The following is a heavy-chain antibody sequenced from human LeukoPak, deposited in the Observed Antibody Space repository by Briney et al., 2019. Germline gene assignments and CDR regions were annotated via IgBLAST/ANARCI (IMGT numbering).Heavy chain of an antibody. Sequence: ASVRVSCKASGYTFTSCDINWVRQATGQGLEWMGWMNPNSGKTGYAQSFQGRVTMTRDTSTDTAYMELNSLRSEDTAVYYCARDYFETSGSVYHFYGLDVWGLGTTVTVSS. J-gene: IGHJ6*02. CDR1: GYTFTSCD. D-gene: IGHD3-22*01. V-gene: IGHV1-8*01. CDR3: ARDYFETSGSVYHFYGLDV. CDR2: MNPNSGKT.